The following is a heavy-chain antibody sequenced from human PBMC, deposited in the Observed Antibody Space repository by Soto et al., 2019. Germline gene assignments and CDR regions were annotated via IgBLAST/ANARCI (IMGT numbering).Heavy chain of an antibody. CDR1: GFTFSSYG. V-gene: IGHV3-33*01. Sequence: QVQLVESGGGVVQPGRSLRLSCAASGFTFSSYGMHWVRQAPGKGLEWVAVIWYDGSNKYYADFVKGRFTISRDNSKNPMYLQMNSLRAEDTALYYYARTYYDMLTGPKDDYYYYMDVWGKGTTVTVSS. CDR2: IWYDGSNK. D-gene: IGHD3-9*01. CDR3: ARTYYDMLTGPKDDYYYYMDV. J-gene: IGHJ6*03.